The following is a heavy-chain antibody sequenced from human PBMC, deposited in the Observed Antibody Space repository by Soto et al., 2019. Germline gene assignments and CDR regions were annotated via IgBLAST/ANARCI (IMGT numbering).Heavy chain of an antibody. Sequence: QVQLVQSGAEVKKPGSSARVSCKTSEGTFNNYAISWVRQAPGQGLEWMGGIIPLFDAVKYAQKFQGRVTITAEKSTGTAYMELHTLTSEDTAVYYCARDDALRETSGYFYLDYWGQGPPVTVTS. J-gene: IGHJ4*02. CDR3: ARDDALRETSGYFYLDY. D-gene: IGHD3-22*01. CDR2: IIPLFDAV. V-gene: IGHV1-69*06. CDR1: EGTFNNYA.